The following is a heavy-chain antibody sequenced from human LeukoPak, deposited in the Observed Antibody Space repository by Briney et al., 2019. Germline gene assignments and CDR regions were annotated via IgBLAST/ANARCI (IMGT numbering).Heavy chain of an antibody. CDR2: IKSKTDGGTT. CDR3: TTDNFSGY. J-gene: IGHJ4*02. V-gene: IGHV3-15*01. CDR1: GLTFTNAW. D-gene: IGHD1-20*01. Sequence: GGSLRLSCVVSGLTFTNAWMSWVRQAPGKGLEWVGRIKSKTDGGTTDYPAPVKGRFTISRDDSKNTVYLQMYSLKTEDTAVYYCTTDNFSGYWGQGTLVTVSS.